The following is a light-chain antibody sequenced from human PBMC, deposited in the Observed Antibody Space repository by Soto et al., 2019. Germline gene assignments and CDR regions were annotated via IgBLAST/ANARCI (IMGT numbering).Light chain of an antibody. CDR2: DAS. CDR3: QQRSNWPGT. V-gene: IGKV3-11*01. CDR1: QSVSSY. Sequence: IVLTQSPATLSLSPGEKATLSCRASQSVSSYLAWYQHKPGQAPRLLIFDASHRASGIPPRFSGSGSGTDFTLTISSLEPEDFAVYYCQQRSNWPGTFGRGTKVDIK. J-gene: IGKJ1*01.